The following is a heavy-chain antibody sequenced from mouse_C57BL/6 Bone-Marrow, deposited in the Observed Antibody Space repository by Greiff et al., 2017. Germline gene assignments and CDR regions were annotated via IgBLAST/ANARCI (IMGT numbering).Heavy chain of an antibody. CDR1: GYTFTSYG. CDR2: IYPRSGNT. V-gene: IGHV1-81*01. CDR3: ARSVRQLRLPYYAMDY. J-gene: IGHJ4*01. D-gene: IGHD3-2*02. Sequence: QVQLQQSGAELARPGASVKLSCKASGYTFTSYGISWVKQRTGQGLEWIGEIYPRSGNTYYNEKFKGKATLTADKSSSTAYMELRSLTSEDSAVYFCARSVRQLRLPYYAMDYWGQGTSVTVSS.